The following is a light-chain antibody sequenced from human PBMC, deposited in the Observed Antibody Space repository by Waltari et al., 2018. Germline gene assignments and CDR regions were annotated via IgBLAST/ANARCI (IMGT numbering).Light chain of an antibody. CDR2: WAS. V-gene: IGKV4-1*01. CDR1: QSVLYSSNNKNY. Sequence: DIVMTQSPDSLAVSLGERATINCKSSQSVLYSSNNKNYLVWYQQKPGQPPKLLIYWASTRESGVPDRFSGSGSGTDFTLTISSLQAEDVAVYYCQKYYSTPYTFGQGTKLEIK. CDR3: QKYYSTPYT. J-gene: IGKJ2*01.